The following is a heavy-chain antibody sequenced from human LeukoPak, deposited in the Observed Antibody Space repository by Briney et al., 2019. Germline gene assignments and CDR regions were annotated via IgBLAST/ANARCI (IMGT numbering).Heavy chain of an antibody. CDR3: ARLYYYYGLDV. V-gene: IGHV4-39*01. CDR1: GGSISSSTYY. CDR2: KYYRGNT. Sequence: TDTLSLTCTVSGGSISSSTYYWGWIRQPPGKGLELIMSKYYRGNTYYNPSLKSRVSICVDTSKYQFSLKLSSVTAADTAVYYCARLYYYYGLDVWGQGTTVTVSS. J-gene: IGHJ6*02.